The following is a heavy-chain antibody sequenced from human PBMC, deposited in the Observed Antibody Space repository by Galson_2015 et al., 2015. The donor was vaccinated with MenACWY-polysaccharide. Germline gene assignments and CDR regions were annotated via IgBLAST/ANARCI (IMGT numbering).Heavy chain of an antibody. CDR1: GFSLSTSGVG. CDR3: AHVLVDTAMVNAFDI. V-gene: IGHV2-5*02. CDR2: IYWDDDK. J-gene: IGHJ3*02. D-gene: IGHD5-18*01. Sequence: PALVKPTQTLTLTCTFSGFSLSTSGVGVGWIRQPPGKALEWLALIYWDDDKRYSPSLKSRPTITKDTSKNQVVLTMTNMDPEDTATYYCAHVLVDTAMVNAFDIWGQGTMVTVSS.